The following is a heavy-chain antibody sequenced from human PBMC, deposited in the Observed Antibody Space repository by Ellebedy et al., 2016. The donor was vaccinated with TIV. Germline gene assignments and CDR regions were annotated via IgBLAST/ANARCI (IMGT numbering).Heavy chain of an antibody. V-gene: IGHV3-30*03. CDR2: ISYDGSNK. Sequence: GGSLRLXCAASGFTFSSYGMHWVRQAPGKGLEWVAVISYDGSNKYYADSVKGRFTISRDNSKNTLYLQMNSLRAEDTAVYYCARDREGLFDYWGQGTLVTVSS. CDR3: ARDREGLFDY. J-gene: IGHJ4*02. CDR1: GFTFSSYG.